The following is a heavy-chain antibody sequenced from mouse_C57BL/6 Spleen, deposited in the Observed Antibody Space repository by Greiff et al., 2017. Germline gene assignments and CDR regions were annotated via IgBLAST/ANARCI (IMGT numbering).Heavy chain of an antibody. CDR2: IYPGSGRT. D-gene: IGHD2-4*01. CDR1: GYTFTSYW. V-gene: IGHV1-55*01. J-gene: IGHJ4*01. Sequence: VQLQQPGAELVKPGASVKMSCKASGYTFTSYWITWVKQRPGQGLEWIGDIYPGSGRTNYNEKFKSKATLTVDTSSSTAYMQLSSLTSEDSAVYYCAGGRLRRGDYAMDYWGQGTSVTVSS. CDR3: AGGRLRRGDYAMDY.